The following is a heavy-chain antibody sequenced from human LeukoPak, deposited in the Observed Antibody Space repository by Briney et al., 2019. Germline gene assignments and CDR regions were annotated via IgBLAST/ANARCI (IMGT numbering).Heavy chain of an antibody. CDR2: ISSSGSTI. CDR3: ARDPYSGGYGAYYYYYMDV. CDR1: GFTFSSYA. D-gene: IGHD6-19*01. V-gene: IGHV3-48*03. J-gene: IGHJ6*03. Sequence: GRSLRLSCAASGFTFSSYAMHWVRQAPGKGLEWVSYISSSGSTIYYADSVKGRFTISRDNAENSLYLQMNSLRDEDTAVYYCARDPYSGGYGAYYYYYMDVWGKGTTVTVSS.